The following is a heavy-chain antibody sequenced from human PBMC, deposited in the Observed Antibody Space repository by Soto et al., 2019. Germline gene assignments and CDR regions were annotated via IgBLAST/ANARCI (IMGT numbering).Heavy chain of an antibody. V-gene: IGHV1-18*04. Sequence: GPSVKVSCKASGYTFTSYGISWVRQAPGQGLEWMGWISAYNGNTNYAQKLQGRVTMTTDTSTSTAYMELRSLRSDDTAVYYCAREEESGIAARSYYYYGMDVWGQGTTVTVSS. J-gene: IGHJ6*02. D-gene: IGHD6-6*01. CDR2: ISAYNGNT. CDR1: GYTFTSYG. CDR3: AREEESGIAARSYYYYGMDV.